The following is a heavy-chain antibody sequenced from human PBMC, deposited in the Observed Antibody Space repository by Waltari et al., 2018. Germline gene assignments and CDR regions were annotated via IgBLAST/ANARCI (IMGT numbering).Heavy chain of an antibody. D-gene: IGHD1-26*01. CDR2: FDPEDGET. Sequence: QVQLVQSGAEVKKPGASVKVPCKVSGYPLTELSMHWVRQAPGKGLDWMGGFDPEDGETIYAQKFQRRVTMTEDTSTDTAYMELSSLRSEDTAVYYCATDLVRTTVWGFDYWGQGTLVTVSS. CDR3: ATDLVRTTVWGFDY. CDR1: GYPLTELS. J-gene: IGHJ4*02. V-gene: IGHV1-24*01.